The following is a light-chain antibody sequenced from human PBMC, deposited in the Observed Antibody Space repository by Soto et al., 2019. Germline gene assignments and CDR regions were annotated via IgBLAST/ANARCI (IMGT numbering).Light chain of an antibody. CDR3: QQYYSAPQT. CDR1: QSVLYSSNNKNY. V-gene: IGKV4-1*01. CDR2: WAS. J-gene: IGKJ2*01. Sequence: DMVMTQSPDSLAVSLGERATINCKSSQSVLYSSNNKNYLAWYQQKPGHPPNLLIYWASTRESGVPDRFSGSGSGTDFTLTISSLQAEDVAVYYCQQYYSAPQTFGQGTKLEIK.